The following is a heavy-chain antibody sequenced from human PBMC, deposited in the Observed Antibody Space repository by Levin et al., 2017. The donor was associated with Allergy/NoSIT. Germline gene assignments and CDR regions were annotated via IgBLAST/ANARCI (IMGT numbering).Heavy chain of an antibody. V-gene: IGHV4-59*11. J-gene: IGHJ4*03. CDR2: IIDSGST. D-gene: IGHD3-10*01. CDR1: GGSIRSHY. CDR3: ARDGDYYGSENYYTGYSDY. Sequence: SQTLSLTCTVSGGSIRSHYWSWIRQPPGKGLEWIGYIIDSGSTNSNPSLKNRVTFSVDTSQNQFSLKVNSVTAADTAVYFCARDGDYYGSENYYTGYSDYWGQGLLVTVSS.